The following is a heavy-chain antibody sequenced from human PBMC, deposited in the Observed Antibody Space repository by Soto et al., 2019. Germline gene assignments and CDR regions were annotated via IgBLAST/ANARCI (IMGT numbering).Heavy chain of an antibody. D-gene: IGHD2-2*01. V-gene: IGHV1-69*02. CDR1: GGTFSCYT. Sequence: QVQLVQSGAEVKKPGSSVKVSCKASGGTFSCYTISWVRQAPGQGLEWMGRIIPILGIANYAQKFQGRVTITADKSTSTAYMELSSLRSEDTAVYYCASQREYCSSTSCYGGVDYWGQGTLVTVSS. J-gene: IGHJ4*02. CDR3: ASQREYCSSTSCYGGVDY. CDR2: IIPILGIA.